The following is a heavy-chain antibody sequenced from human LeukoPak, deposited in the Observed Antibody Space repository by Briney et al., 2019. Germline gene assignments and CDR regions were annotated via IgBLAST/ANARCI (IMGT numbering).Heavy chain of an antibody. CDR3: ARVGPAAAGRGYWYFDL. CDR2: ISSSGYTM. J-gene: IGHJ2*01. Sequence: PGGSLRLSCAASGFTFSAYYMSWIRQAPGKGLEWVSYISSSGYTMYYADSVKGRFPISRDNAKNSLYLQMDSLRAEDTAVYYCARVGPAAAGRGYWYFDLWGRGTLVTVSS. V-gene: IGHV3-11*01. CDR1: GFTFSAYY. D-gene: IGHD6-13*01.